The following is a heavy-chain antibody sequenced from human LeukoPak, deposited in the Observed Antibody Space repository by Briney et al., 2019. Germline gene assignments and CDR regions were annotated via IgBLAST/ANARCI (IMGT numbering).Heavy chain of an antibody. CDR3: ARVHILTGYWFDP. CDR1: GYTFTGYY. V-gene: IGHV1-2*02. Sequence: AASVKVSCKASGYTFTGYYMHWVRQAPGQGLEWMGWINPNSGGTNYAQKFQGRVTMTRDTSISTAYMELSRLRSDDTAVYYCARVHILTGYWFDPWGQGTLVTVSS. CDR2: INPNSGGT. J-gene: IGHJ5*02. D-gene: IGHD3-9*01.